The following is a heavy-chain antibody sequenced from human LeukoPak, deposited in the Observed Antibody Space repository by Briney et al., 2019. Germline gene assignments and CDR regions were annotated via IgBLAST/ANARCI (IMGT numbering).Heavy chain of an antibody. CDR2: IWFDGSNK. J-gene: IGHJ4*02. V-gene: IGHV3-33*01. CDR3: ARAPTLADLDY. D-gene: IGHD6-19*01. Sequence: GGSLRLSCAASGFTFSSYGMHWARQAPGKGLEWVAVIWFDGSNKYYADSVKGRFTISRDDSKNTLYLQMNSLRAEDTAVYYCARAPTLADLDYWGQGTLVTVSS. CDR1: GFTFSSYG.